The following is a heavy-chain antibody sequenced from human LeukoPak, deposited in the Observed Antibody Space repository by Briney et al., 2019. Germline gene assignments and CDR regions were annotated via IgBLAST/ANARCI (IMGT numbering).Heavy chain of an antibody. D-gene: IGHD6-19*01. CDR2: ISYDGSNK. J-gene: IGHJ4*02. Sequence: GRSLRLSCAASGFTFSNYAMHWVRQAPGKGLEWVAFISYDGSNKYYADSVKGRFTISRDNSKNTLYLQMNSLRPEDTAVYYCEAEAHTSGSDFGYWGQETLVTVSS. CDR1: GFTFSNYA. V-gene: IGHV3-30-3*01. CDR3: EAEAHTSGSDFGY.